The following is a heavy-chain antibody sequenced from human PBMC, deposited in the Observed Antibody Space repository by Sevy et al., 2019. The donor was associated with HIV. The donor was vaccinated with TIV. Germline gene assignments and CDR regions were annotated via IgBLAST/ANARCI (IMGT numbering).Heavy chain of an antibody. CDR1: GFTFSLYT. Sequence: GGSLRLSCAASGFTFSLYTMTWVRQAPGKGLEWISSISSSGLDIYYADSVKGRFTISRDNAKNSLYLQMDSLRAEDTAVYYCARWYYQYQLSFDYWGQGTLVTVSS. J-gene: IGHJ4*02. D-gene: IGHD3-16*01. CDR3: ARWYYQYQLSFDY. V-gene: IGHV3-21*06. CDR2: ISSSGLDI.